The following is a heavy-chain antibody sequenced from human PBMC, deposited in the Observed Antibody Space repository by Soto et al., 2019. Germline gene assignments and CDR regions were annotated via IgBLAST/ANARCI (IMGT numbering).Heavy chain of an antibody. J-gene: IGHJ4*02. V-gene: IGHV3-15*01. CDR1: GFTFSNAW. CDR3: TTESSGSYYFDY. CDR2: IKSKTDVGTT. Sequence: GGSLRLSCAASGFTFSNAWMSWVSQPPGKGLEWVGSIKSKTDVGTTDYAAPVKGRFTISRNDSKNTLYLQMNSLKTEDTAVYYGTTESSGSYYFDYWGQGALVTVS. D-gene: IGHD6-19*01.